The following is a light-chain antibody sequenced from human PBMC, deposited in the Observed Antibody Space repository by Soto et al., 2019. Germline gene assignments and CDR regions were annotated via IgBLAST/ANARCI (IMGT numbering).Light chain of an antibody. J-gene: IGLJ3*02. V-gene: IGLV4-69*01. CDR3: QTWGSGSWV. CDR2: LNSDGSH. CDR1: SGHSNNA. Sequence: QLVLTQSPSASASLGASVKLTCTLSSGHSNNAIAWHQQQPEKGPRYLMKLNSDGSHSAGDGIPDRFSGSSSGAERYLTISSLQSEDEADYYCQTWGSGSWVFGGGTKLTVL.